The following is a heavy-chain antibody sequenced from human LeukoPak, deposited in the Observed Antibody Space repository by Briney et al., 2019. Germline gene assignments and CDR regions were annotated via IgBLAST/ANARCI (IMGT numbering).Heavy chain of an antibody. Sequence: GASVTVSSKASGYTLTGYYMHWVRQAPGQGLEWMGWINPSSGDTNYAQKFQGRVTMTRDTSNSTAYMELTRLRSDDTAVYYCARVFDNWNYGRYAEYFQHWGQGTLVTVSS. CDR2: INPSSGDT. CDR3: ARVFDNWNYGRYAEYFQH. CDR1: GYTLTGYY. V-gene: IGHV1-2*02. D-gene: IGHD1-7*01. J-gene: IGHJ1*01.